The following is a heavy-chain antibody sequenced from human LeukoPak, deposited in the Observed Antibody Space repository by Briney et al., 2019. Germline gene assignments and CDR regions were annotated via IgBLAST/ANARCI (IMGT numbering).Heavy chain of an antibody. Sequence: GGSLRLSCAASGFTFSSYWMSWVRQAPGKGLEWVANIKQDGSEKYYVDSVKGRFTISRDNAKNSLYLQMNSLRAEDTAGYYCARDRARFSAYYYYYGMDVWGQGTTVTVSS. D-gene: IGHD3-3*01. CDR2: IKQDGSEK. V-gene: IGHV3-7*01. J-gene: IGHJ6*02. CDR1: GFTFSSYW. CDR3: ARDRARFSAYYYYYGMDV.